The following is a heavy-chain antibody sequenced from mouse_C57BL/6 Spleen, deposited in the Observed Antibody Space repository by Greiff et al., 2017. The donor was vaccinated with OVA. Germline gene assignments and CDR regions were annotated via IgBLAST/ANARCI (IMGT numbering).Heavy chain of an antibody. CDR1: GYTFTSYW. J-gene: IGHJ2*01. D-gene: IGHD5-1*01. CDR2: IDPSDSET. CDR3: AGGSNSFDY. Sequence: QVQLQQPGAELVRPGSSVKLSCKASGYTFTSYWMHWVKQRPIQGLEWIGNIDPSDSETHYNQKFKDKATLTVDKSSSTAYMQHSSQTSADSAVYYWAGGSNSFDYWGQGTTLTVSS. V-gene: IGHV1-52*01.